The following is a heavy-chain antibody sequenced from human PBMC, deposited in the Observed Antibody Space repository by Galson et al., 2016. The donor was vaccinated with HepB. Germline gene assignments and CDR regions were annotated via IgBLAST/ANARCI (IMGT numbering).Heavy chain of an antibody. J-gene: IGHJ6*02. V-gene: IGHV1-2*06. Sequence: SVKVSCKASGYTFIDYFLHWVRQAPGQGLEWMGRINPNSGGTNYAQKFQGRVTMTRDMSISTVYMELSSLRSDDTAVYYCSRNGDTNYDFWSGFTYYDYGMDVWGQGTTVTVSS. D-gene: IGHD3-3*01. CDR3: SRNGDTNYDFWSGFTYYDYGMDV. CDR2: INPNSGGT. CDR1: GYTFIDYF.